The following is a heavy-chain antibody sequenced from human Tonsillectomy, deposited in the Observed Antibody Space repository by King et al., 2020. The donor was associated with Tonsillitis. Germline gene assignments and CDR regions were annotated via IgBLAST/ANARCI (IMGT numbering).Heavy chain of an antibody. Sequence: VQLVESGGGLVQPGGSLRLSCAASGFTFSSYEMNWVRQAPGKGLEWVSYISSSGTTIYYTDSVTGRFTISRDNAKNSLYLQMNSLRAEDTAVYYCASAEPRYFDVDPLEFDYWGQGTLVTVSS. CDR1: GFTFSSYE. D-gene: IGHD3-9*01. V-gene: IGHV3-48*03. CDR3: ASAEPRYFDVDPLEFDY. J-gene: IGHJ4*02. CDR2: ISSSGTTI.